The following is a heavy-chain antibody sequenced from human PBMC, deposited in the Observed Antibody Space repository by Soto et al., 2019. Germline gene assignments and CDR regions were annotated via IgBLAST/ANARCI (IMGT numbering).Heavy chain of an antibody. J-gene: IGHJ4*02. Sequence: SETLSLTCTVSGGSISSSSYYWGWIRQPPGKGLEWIGSIYYSRSTYYNPSLKSRVTISVDTSKNQFSLKLSSVTAADTAVYYCESRQLVPTFDYWGQGTLVTVSS. D-gene: IGHD6-13*01. CDR2: IYYSRST. CDR1: GGSISSSSYY. V-gene: IGHV4-39*01. CDR3: ESRQLVPTFDY.